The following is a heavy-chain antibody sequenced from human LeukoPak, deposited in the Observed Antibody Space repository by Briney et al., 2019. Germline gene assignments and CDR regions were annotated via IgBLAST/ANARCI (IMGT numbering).Heavy chain of an antibody. J-gene: IGHJ4*02. CDR1: GGTFSSYA. V-gene: IGHV1-69*04. D-gene: IGHD3-10*01. Sequence: PVKVSCKASGGTFSSYAISWVRQAPGQGLEWMGRFIPILGIANYAQKFQGRVTITADKSTSTAYMELSSLRSEDTAVYYCARDQGYGSGGYYILWGQGTLVTVSS. CDR2: FIPILGIA. CDR3: ARDQGYGSGGYYIL.